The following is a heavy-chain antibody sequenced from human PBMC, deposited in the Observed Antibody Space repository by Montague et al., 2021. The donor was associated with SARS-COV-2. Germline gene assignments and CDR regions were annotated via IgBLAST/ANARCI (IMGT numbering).Heavy chain of an antibody. V-gene: IGHV3-7*01. D-gene: IGHD3-10*01. CDR1: GFTFSSYW. CDR2: IKQDGSEK. CDR3: ARDGFGELSSYYYYGMDV. Sequence: SLRLSLSASGFTFSSYWMSWVRQAPGKGLEWVANIKQDGSEKYYVDSVKGRFTISRDNAKNSLYLQMNSLRAEDTAVYYCARDGFGELSSYYYYGMDVWGQGTTVTVSS. J-gene: IGHJ6*02.